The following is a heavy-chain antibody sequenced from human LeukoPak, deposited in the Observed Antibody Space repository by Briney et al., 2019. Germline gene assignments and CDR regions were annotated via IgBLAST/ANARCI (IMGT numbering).Heavy chain of an antibody. D-gene: IGHD1-26*01. CDR1: GGSISSGDYY. CDR3: ASSYSGSYYDY. V-gene: IGHV4-30-4*01. J-gene: IGHJ4*02. Sequence: SSETLSLTCTVSGGSISSGDYYWSWIRQPPGKGLEWIGYINYSGRTHYNPSLRSRVSISVDTSKNQFSLKMSSVTAADTAVYYCASSYSGSYYDYWGQGTLVTVSS. CDR2: INYSGRT.